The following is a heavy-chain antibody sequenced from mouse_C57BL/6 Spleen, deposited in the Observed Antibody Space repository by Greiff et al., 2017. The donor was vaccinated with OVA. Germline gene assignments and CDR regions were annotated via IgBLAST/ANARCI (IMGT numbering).Heavy chain of an antibody. CDR1: GFTFSSYA. V-gene: IGHV5-4*01. CDR2: ISDGGSYT. J-gene: IGHJ2*01. Sequence: EVKLVESGGGLVKPGGSLKLSCAASGFTFSSYAMSWVRQTPEKRLEWVATISDGGSYTYYPANVKGRFTISRDNAKNNLYLQMSHLKSEDTAMYYCARDRDYYGTGDYLDYWGQGTTLTVSS. CDR3: ARDRDYYGTGDYLDY. D-gene: IGHD1-1*01.